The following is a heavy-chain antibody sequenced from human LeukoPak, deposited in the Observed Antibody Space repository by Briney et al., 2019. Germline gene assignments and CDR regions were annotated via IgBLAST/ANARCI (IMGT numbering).Heavy chain of an antibody. CDR2: IYYIGST. Sequence: SETLSLTCTVSGGSISSYYWSWIRQPPRKGLEWIGYIYYIGSTNYNPSLKSRVTISVDTSKNQFSLKLSSVTGADPAVYYCAMDSGTAVAHFDYWGQGTLVTVSS. CDR3: AMDSGTAVAHFDY. D-gene: IGHD6-19*01. CDR1: GGSISSYY. J-gene: IGHJ4*02. V-gene: IGHV4-59*01.